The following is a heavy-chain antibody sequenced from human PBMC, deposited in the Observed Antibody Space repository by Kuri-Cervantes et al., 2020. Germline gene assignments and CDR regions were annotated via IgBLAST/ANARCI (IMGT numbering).Heavy chain of an antibody. CDR3: ARDSSPWYYGSGSVNWFDP. J-gene: IGHJ5*02. V-gene: IGHV4-61*01. CDR1: GGSVSSGSYY. CDR2: IYYSGST. D-gene: IGHD3-10*01. Sequence: SETLSLTCTVSGGSVSSGSYYWSWIRQPTGKGLERIGYIYYSGSTNYNPSLKSRVTISVDTSKNQFSLKLSSVTAADTAVYYCARDSSPWYYGSGSVNWFDPWGQGTLVTVSS.